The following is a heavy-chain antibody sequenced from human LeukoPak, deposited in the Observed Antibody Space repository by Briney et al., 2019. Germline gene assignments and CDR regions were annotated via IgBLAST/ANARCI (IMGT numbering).Heavy chain of an antibody. CDR1: GYTSTGYY. Sequence: ASVKVSCKTSGYTSTGYYTHWVRQAPGQGLEWMGWINPNSGDTNYAQKFQGRVTMTRDTSISTACMELNRLRSDDTAVYYCARGIGALNYYDSSGRIRHWFDPWGQGTLVTVSS. CDR2: INPNSGDT. J-gene: IGHJ5*02. D-gene: IGHD3-22*01. V-gene: IGHV1-2*02. CDR3: ARGIGALNYYDSSGRIRHWFDP.